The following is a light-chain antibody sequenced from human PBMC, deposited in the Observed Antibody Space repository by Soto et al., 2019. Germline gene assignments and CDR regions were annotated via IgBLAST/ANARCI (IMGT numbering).Light chain of an antibody. Sequence: EVVPTSSPATLSLSLVEVPTLSCRASQSVDRDLAWYRQRPGQPPSLLIHGASTRATGVPARFSGSGSGTDFTLTISRLEPGDFAVYYCQPYGYSSWTFGQGTQVEIK. CDR3: QPYGYSSWT. CDR2: GAS. J-gene: IGKJ1*01. V-gene: IGKV3-15*01. CDR1: QSVDRD.